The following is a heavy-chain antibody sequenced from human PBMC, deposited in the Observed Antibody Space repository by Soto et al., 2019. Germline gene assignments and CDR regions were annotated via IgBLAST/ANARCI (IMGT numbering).Heavy chain of an antibody. J-gene: IGHJ4*02. Sequence: GGSLRLSCAASGFTFSSYGMHWVRQAPGKGLEWVAVISYDGSNKYYADSVKGRFTISRDNSNNTLYLQMNSLRAEDTAVYYCAKAPTPCSGGSCYSGYWGQGTLVTVSS. CDR2: ISYDGSNK. CDR1: GFTFSSYG. V-gene: IGHV3-30*18. D-gene: IGHD2-15*01. CDR3: AKAPTPCSGGSCYSGY.